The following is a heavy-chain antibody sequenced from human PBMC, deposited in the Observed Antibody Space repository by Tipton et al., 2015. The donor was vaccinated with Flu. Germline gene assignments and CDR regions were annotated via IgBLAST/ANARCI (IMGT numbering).Heavy chain of an antibody. Sequence: SLRLSCAASGITFSFLEMNWVRQAPGKGLEWVSYISSSGSTIDYADSVKGRLTISRDNAKNSLYLQMNSLRAEDTAIYYCATAPYNNYRVYYFDYWGQGTLVTVSS. CDR2: ISSSGSTI. D-gene: IGHD4-11*01. CDR1: GITFSFLE. CDR3: ATAPYNNYRVYYFDY. J-gene: IGHJ4*02. V-gene: IGHV3-48*03.